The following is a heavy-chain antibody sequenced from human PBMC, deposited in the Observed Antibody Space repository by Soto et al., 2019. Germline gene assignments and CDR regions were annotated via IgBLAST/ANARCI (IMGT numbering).Heavy chain of an antibody. CDR3: AKSPPAVAGYFDY. V-gene: IGHV3-30*18. Sequence: QVQLVESGGGVVQPGRSLRLSCAASGFTFSSSGMHWVRQAPGKGLAWVAVTSFDGSSGYYADSVRGRFTISRDNSNNTLYLQRNSLRAEDTAVYYCAKSPPAVAGYFDYWGQGTLVTVSS. D-gene: IGHD6-19*01. CDR1: GFTFSSSG. J-gene: IGHJ4*02. CDR2: TSFDGSSG.